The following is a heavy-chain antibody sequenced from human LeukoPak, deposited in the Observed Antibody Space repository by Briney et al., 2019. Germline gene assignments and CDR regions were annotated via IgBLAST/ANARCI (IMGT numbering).Heavy chain of an antibody. CDR2: IYYDGST. D-gene: IGHD5-24*01. CDR1: GGSFSINNYC. Sequence: PSGTLSLTCAVSGGSFSINNYCWAWVGQPPGKGREWLGSIYYDGSTYYYPSLKSRVTTSADTAKKEFFLKLSAVTAADTAVYFWGRHHRDGYTDPWGQGSLVTGPS. CDR3: GRHHRDGYTDP. J-gene: IGHJ5*02. V-gene: IGHV4-39*01.